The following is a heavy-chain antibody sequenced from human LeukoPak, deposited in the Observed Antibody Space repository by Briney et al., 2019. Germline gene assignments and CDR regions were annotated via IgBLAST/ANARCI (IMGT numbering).Heavy chain of an antibody. CDR1: EYPYTGYY. J-gene: IGHJ4*02. CDR2: INPNSGVT. CDR3: ARGRDFDY. Sequence: ASVDASYSASEYPYTGYYMNWVPQSPRLGLEWRRGINPNSGVTNSAQKFQVRSTMTRSTSISTAYRELTGLRSDDTAVYYCARGRDFDYWGEGTLVTVSS. V-gene: IGHV1-2*02.